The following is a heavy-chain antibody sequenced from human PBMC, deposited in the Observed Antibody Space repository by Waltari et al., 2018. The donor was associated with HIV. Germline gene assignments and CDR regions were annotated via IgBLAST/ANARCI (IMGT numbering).Heavy chain of an antibody. CDR1: GFPFSSYW. V-gene: IGHV3-7*01. Sequence: EVQLVASGGGLVQPGGSLRLFCSASGFPFSSYWMSWVRQAPGKGPECVANIKQDGSEKSYVDSVKGRFTISRDNAKNSLYLQMNNLRAEDTAVYYCARLRGGYDFDYWGQGTLVTVSS. J-gene: IGHJ4*02. D-gene: IGHD5-12*01. CDR2: IKQDGSEK. CDR3: ARLRGGYDFDY.